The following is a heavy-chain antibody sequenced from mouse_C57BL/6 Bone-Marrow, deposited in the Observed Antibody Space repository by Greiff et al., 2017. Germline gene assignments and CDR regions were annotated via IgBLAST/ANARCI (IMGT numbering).Heavy chain of an antibody. V-gene: IGHV1-50*01. CDR1: GYTFTSYW. J-gene: IGHJ1*03. CDR2: IDPSDSYT. D-gene: IGHD1-1*01. Sequence: QVQLQQPGAELVKPGASVKLSCKASGYTFTSYWMQWVKQRPGQGLEWIGEIDPSDSYTNYNQKFKGKATLPVDTSSSTAYMQLSSLTSEDSAVYYCAREDYGSTFDVWGTGTTVTVSS. CDR3: AREDYGSTFDV.